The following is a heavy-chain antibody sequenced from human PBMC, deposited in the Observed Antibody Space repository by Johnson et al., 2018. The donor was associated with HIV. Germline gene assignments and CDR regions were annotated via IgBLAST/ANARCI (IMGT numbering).Heavy chain of an antibody. CDR1: GFTFSSYG. CDR2: ISYDGSNK. V-gene: IGHV3-30*03. Sequence: QVQLVESGGGVVQPGRSLRLSCAASGFTFSSYGMHWVRQAPGKGLEWVAVISYDGSNKYYADSVKGRFTISRDNSKNTLYLQMNSLKTEDTAVYYCTTEAPTLLRAFDIWGQGTMVTVSS. J-gene: IGHJ3*02. CDR3: TTEAPTLLRAFDI.